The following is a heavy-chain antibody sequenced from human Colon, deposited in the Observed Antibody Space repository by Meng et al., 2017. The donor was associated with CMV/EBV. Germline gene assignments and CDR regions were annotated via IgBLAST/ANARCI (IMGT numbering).Heavy chain of an antibody. CDR3: ERVGGWIGSSSIFGWFDP. V-gene: IGHV1-2*02. D-gene: IGHD6-6*01. Sequence: VQRWQLGAEGKIPGASVKVSCKGSGYTFTDYYIHWVRQAPGQGLEWMGLINSNTGATKYAQKFQNRITMTRDTSINTVYMQLSGLRSDDTAVYYCERVGGWIGSSSIFGWFDPWGQGTLVTVSS. CDR1: GYTFTDYY. J-gene: IGHJ5*02. CDR2: INSNTGAT.